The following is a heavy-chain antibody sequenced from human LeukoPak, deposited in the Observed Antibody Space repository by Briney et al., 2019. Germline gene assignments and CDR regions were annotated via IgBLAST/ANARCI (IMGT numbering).Heavy chain of an antibody. V-gene: IGHV3-11*01. J-gene: IGHJ3*02. D-gene: IGHD2-2*01. CDR1: GFTFSDYH. CDR3: AIATGGYCSSTSCWGNAFDI. Sequence: GGSLRLSCAASGFTFSDYHMNWIRQAPGKGLEWVSYISSSSSTIYYADSVKGRFTISRDNAKNSLYLQVNSLRAEDTAVYYCAIATGGYCSSTSCWGNAFDIWGQGTMVTVSS. CDR2: ISSSSSTI.